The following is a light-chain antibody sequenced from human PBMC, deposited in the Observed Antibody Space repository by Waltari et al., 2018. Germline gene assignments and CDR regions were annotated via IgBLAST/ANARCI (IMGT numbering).Light chain of an antibody. CDR1: SLRSYY. J-gene: IGLJ2*01. Sequence: SSELTQDPAVSVALGQTVRITCQGDSLRSYYASWYQQKPGQAPVLVIYGKNHRPSGSPNRFSGPSAGNTASLTITGAQAEDEADYYCTSRDSSGNHHVVFGGGTKLTVL. CDR2: GKN. V-gene: IGLV3-19*01. CDR3: TSRDSSGNHHVV.